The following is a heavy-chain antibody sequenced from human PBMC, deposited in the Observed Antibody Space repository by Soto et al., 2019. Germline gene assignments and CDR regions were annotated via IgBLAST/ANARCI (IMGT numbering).Heavy chain of an antibody. CDR3: ARSWSLYCSSSRCYSPWFDP. V-gene: IGHV3-48*03. CDR2: ISSSGGSI. CDR1: GFTFNSHE. Sequence: GGSLRLSCAGSGFTFNSHEMTWVRQAPGKGLEWISSISSSGGSIYYADSVKGRFTVSRDNAKNSLYLQMNSLRAEDTAVYYCARSWSLYCSSSRCYSPWFDPWGRGTLVTVSS. D-gene: IGHD2-2*02. J-gene: IGHJ5*02.